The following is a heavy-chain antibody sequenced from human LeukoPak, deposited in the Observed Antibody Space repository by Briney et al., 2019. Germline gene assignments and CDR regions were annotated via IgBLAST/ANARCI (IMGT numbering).Heavy chain of an antibody. V-gene: IGHV5-51*01. D-gene: IGHD6-19*01. CDR1: GYSFTSYW. CDR3: ARHLAVAGDDAFDI. CDR2: IYPGDSDT. J-gene: IGHJ3*02. Sequence: GEPLKVSCKGSGYSFTSYWIGWVRQMPGKGLEWMGIIYPGDSDTRYSPSFQGQVTISADKSISTAYLQWSSLKASDTAMYYCARHLAVAGDDAFDIWGQGTMVTVSP.